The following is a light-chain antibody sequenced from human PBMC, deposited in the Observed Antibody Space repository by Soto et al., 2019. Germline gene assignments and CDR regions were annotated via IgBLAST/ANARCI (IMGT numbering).Light chain of an antibody. CDR1: SSDVGGYNY. V-gene: IGLV2-14*01. CDR2: DVS. Sequence: QSSLTQPASVSGSPGQSITISCTGTSSDVGGYNYVSWYRQHPGRAPKLMIYDVSNRPSGVSNRFSGSKSGNTASLTISGLQVYDEADYSCSSNTRRSTYVFVTGTKDT. CDR3: SSNTRRSTYV. J-gene: IGLJ1*01.